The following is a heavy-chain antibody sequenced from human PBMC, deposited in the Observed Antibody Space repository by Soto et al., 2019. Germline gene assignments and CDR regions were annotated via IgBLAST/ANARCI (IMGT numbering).Heavy chain of an antibody. CDR3: ASNIAVAGNCFDY. Sequence: QVQLVESGGGVVQPGRSLRLSCAASGFTFSSYGMHWVRQAPGKGLEWVAAIWYDGSNKYYADSVKGRFTISRDNSKNTLYLQMNSLRAEDTAVYYCASNIAVAGNCFDYWGQGTLVTVSS. D-gene: IGHD6-19*01. J-gene: IGHJ4*02. CDR1: GFTFSSYG. CDR2: IWYDGSNK. V-gene: IGHV3-33*01.